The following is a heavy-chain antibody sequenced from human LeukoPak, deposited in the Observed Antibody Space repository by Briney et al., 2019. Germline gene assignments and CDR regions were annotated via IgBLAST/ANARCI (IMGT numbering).Heavy chain of an antibody. J-gene: IGHJ4*02. V-gene: IGHV3-48*02. CDR1: GFTFSSYR. D-gene: IGHD6-13*01. CDR2: ISSSTI. Sequence: GGSLRLSCAASGFTFSSYRMNWVRQAPGKGPEWVSYISSSTIYYADSVKGRFTISRDNAKNSLYLQMNSLRDEDTAVYYCASGYSSSLDYWGQGTLVTVSS. CDR3: ASGYSSSLDY.